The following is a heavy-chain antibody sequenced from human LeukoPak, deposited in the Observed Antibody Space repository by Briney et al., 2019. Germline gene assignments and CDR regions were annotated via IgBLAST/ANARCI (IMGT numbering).Heavy chain of an antibody. CDR2: IYYSGST. CDR3: SRPGGAYTDMAPFDY. V-gene: IGHV4-39*01. Sequence: SETLSLTCTVSGGSISSSSYYWGWIRQPPGKGLEWIGSIYYSGSTYYNPSLKSRVTISVDTSKNQFSLKLSSVTAADTAVYYCSRPGGAYTDMAPFDYWGQGTLVTVSS. J-gene: IGHJ4*02. CDR1: GGSISSSSYY. D-gene: IGHD5-18*01.